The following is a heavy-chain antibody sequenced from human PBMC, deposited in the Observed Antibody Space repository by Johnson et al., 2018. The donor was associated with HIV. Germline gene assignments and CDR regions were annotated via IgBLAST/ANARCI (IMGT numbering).Heavy chain of an antibody. D-gene: IGHD6-19*01. J-gene: IGHJ3*02. CDR2: IWYDGSNK. Sequence: QVQLVESGGGLVKPGGSLRLSCAASGFTFSNAWMSWVRQAPGKGLEWVAVIWYDGSNKYYADSVKVRFTISSDNSTNTLYLQMNSLRAADPAVYYCARERGDSSRTAFDIWGQGTMVTVSS. CDR1: GFTFSNAW. CDR3: ARERGDSSRTAFDI. V-gene: IGHV3-33*08.